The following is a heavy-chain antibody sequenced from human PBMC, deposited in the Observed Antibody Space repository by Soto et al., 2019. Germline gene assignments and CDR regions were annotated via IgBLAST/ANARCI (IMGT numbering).Heavy chain of an antibody. CDR3: VRDQLYYYDIFGRPLNGFDI. V-gene: IGHV3-23*01. Sequence: GGSLRLSCAASGFTFSSYAMSWVRQAPGKGLEWVSTISESGDSTDHSDSVKGRFTISRDNAENSLYLQMNSLGAEDTALYFCVRDQLYYYDIFGRPLNGFDIWGQGTMVTVSS. D-gene: IGHD3-22*01. CDR1: GFTFSSYA. J-gene: IGHJ3*02. CDR2: ISESGDST.